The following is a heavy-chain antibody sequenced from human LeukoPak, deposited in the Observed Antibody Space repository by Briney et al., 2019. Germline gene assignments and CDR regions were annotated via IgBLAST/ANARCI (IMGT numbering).Heavy chain of an antibody. D-gene: IGHD1-7*01. CDR2: INPNSGGT. Sequence: EASVKVSCKASGYTFTGYYMHWVRQAPGQGLEWMGWINPNSGGTNYAQKFQGRVTMTRDTSISTDYMELSRLRSDDTAVYYCARDGEELGYNWFDPWGQGTLVTVSS. J-gene: IGHJ5*02. CDR3: ARDGEELGYNWFDP. CDR1: GYTFTGYY. V-gene: IGHV1-2*02.